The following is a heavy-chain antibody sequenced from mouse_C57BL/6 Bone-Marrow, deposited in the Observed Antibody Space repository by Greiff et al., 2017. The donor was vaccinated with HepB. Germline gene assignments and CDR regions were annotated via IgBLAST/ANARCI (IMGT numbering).Heavy chain of an antibody. J-gene: IGHJ1*03. CDR3: TTGYGSSSYWYFDV. V-gene: IGHV14-4*01. CDR1: GFNIKDDY. CDR2: IDPENGDT. D-gene: IGHD1-1*01. Sequence: EVKLQQSGAELVRPGASVKLSCTASGFNIKDDYMHWVKQRPEQGLEWIGWIDPENGDTEYASKFQGKATITADTSSNTAYLQLSSLTSEDTAVYYWTTGYGSSSYWYFDVWGTGTTVTVSS.